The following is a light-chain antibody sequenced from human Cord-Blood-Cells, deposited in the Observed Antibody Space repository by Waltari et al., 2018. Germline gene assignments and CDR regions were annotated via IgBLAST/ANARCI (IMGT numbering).Light chain of an antibody. Sequence: QSALTQPASVSGSPGQSITISCTGTSSDVGGYNYVSWYQQHPGKAPKLMIYDVSKRPSGVSNRFSGSKSGNKASLTISGLQAEDEADYYCSSYTSSSTLGVFGGGTKLTVL. CDR3: SSYTSSSTLGV. J-gene: IGLJ3*02. CDR2: DVS. V-gene: IGLV2-14*01. CDR1: SSDVGGYNY.